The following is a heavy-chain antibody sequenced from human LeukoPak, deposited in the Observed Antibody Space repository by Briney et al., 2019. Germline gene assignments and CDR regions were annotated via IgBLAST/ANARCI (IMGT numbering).Heavy chain of an antibody. CDR1: GYTFTGYY. J-gene: IGHJ3*02. D-gene: IGHD4-23*01. CDR3: ARDRDYGGNLYAFDI. Sequence: SVKVSCKASGYTFTGYYMHWVRQAPGQGLEWMGGIIPIFGTANYAQKFQGRVTITTDKSTSTAYMELSSLRSEDTAVYYCARDRDYGGNLYAFDIWGQGTMVTVSS. CDR2: IIPIFGTA. V-gene: IGHV1-69*05.